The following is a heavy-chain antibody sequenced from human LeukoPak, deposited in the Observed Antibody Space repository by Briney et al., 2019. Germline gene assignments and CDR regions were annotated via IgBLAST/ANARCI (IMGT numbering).Heavy chain of an antibody. Sequence: GVSLRLSCAASGFTFSSYSMNWVRQAPGKGLEWVSSISSSSSYIYYADSVKGRFTISRDNAKNSLYLQMNSLRAEDTAVYYCARAQEYSSSWYDAFDIWGQGTMVTVSS. V-gene: IGHV3-21*01. J-gene: IGHJ3*02. CDR3: ARAQEYSSSWYDAFDI. CDR1: GFTFSSYS. CDR2: ISSSSSYI. D-gene: IGHD6-13*01.